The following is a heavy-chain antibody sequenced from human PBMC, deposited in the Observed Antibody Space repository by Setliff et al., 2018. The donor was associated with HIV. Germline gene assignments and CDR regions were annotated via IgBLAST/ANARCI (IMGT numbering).Heavy chain of an antibody. J-gene: IGHJ2*01. D-gene: IGHD2-2*01. V-gene: IGHV4-34*12. CDR2: IIHSGGT. CDR1: GGSFSGYY. Sequence: PSETLSLTCAVYGGSFSGYYWTWIRQPPGRGLEWIGEIIHSGGTNYNRSLKSRVTISVDTSKNQFSLKLSSVTAADTAVYYCARPADCSSTSCYLWYFDLWGRGTLVTVSS. CDR3: ARPADCSSTSCYLWYFDL.